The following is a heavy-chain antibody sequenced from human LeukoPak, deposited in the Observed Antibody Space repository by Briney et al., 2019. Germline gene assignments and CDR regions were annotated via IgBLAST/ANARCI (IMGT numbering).Heavy chain of an antibody. CDR3: ARQGRAVADHNWFDP. CDR1: GVSISSSSYY. D-gene: IGHD6-19*01. CDR2: IYYSGST. J-gene: IGHJ5*02. Sequence: SETLSLTCTVSGVSISSSSYYWGWLRQPPGKGLEWIGSIYYSGSTYYNPSLKSRVTISVDTSKNQFSLKLSSVTAADTAVYYCARQGRAVADHNWFDPWGQGTLVTVSS. V-gene: IGHV4-39*01.